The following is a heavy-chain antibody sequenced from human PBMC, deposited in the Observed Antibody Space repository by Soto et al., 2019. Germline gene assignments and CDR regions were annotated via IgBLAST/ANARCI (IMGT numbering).Heavy chain of an antibody. V-gene: IGHV3-33*01. CDR1: GFTLSSYG. Sequence: QVPLVESGGGVVQPGRSLRLSCAASGFTLSSYGMHWVRQAPGKGLEWVAVIWYDGSDKYYADSVKGRFSISRDNSKNTVSLQMNSLRAEDTALYYCARDVASSGWYSIDYWGQGALVSVSS. J-gene: IGHJ4*02. CDR2: IWYDGSDK. CDR3: ARDVASSGWYSIDY. D-gene: IGHD6-19*01.